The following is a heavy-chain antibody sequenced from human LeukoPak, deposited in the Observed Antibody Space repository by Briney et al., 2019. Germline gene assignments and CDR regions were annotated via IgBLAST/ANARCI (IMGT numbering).Heavy chain of an antibody. CDR2: IGTAGDT. V-gene: IGHV3-13*01. J-gene: IGHJ6*03. Sequence: QPGGSLRLSCAASGFTFSSYDMHWVRQATGKGLEWVSAIGTAGDTYYPGSVKGRFTISRENAKNSLYLQMNSLRAGDTAVYYCARDGWDIVVVPAALVYYYYYMDVWGKGTTVTVSS. D-gene: IGHD2-2*01. CDR1: GFTFSSYD. CDR3: ARDGWDIVVVPAALVYYYYYMDV.